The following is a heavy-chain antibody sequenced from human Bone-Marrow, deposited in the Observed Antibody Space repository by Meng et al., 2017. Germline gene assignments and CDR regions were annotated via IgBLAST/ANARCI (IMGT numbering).Heavy chain of an antibody. CDR1: GYTLTELS. Sequence: ASVKVSCKVSGYTLTELSMHWVRQAPGKGLEWMGGFDSEDGETIYAQKFQGRVTMTEDTYTDTAYMEVSSLRSEDTAVYYCATGPYHGSNYWGQGTLVTVSS. J-gene: IGHJ4*02. D-gene: IGHD3-10*01. CDR3: ATGPYHGSNY. V-gene: IGHV1-24*01. CDR2: FDSEDGET.